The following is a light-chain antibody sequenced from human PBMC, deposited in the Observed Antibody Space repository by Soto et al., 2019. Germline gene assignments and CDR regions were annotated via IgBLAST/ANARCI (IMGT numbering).Light chain of an antibody. Sequence: QLVLTQSPSASASLGASVKLTCTLSRGHSNYVIAWHQQQPEKGPRYLMKLNSDGSHSKGDGIPDRFSGSSSGAERYLTISSLQSEDEADYSCQTWDTGIRVFGGGTKLTVL. CDR2: LNSDGSH. V-gene: IGLV4-69*01. J-gene: IGLJ2*01. CDR1: RGHSNYV. CDR3: QTWDTGIRV.